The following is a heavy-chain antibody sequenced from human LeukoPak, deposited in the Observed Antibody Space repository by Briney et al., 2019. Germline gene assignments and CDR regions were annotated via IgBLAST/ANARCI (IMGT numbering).Heavy chain of an antibody. CDR3: ARGDCSGGSCYSDYYYGMDV. Sequence: SETLSLTCTVSGGSISSYYWSWIRQPPGKGLEWIGYIYYSGSTNYNPSLKSRVTISVDTSKNQFSLRLSSVTAADTAVYYCARGDCSGGSCYSDYYYGMDVWGQGTTVTVSS. V-gene: IGHV4-59*01. D-gene: IGHD2-15*01. CDR1: GGSISSYY. CDR2: IYYSGST. J-gene: IGHJ6*02.